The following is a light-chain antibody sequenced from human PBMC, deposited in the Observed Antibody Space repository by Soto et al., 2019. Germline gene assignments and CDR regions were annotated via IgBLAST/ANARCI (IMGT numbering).Light chain of an antibody. CDR3: CSYAGNSGV. CDR2: EVS. Sequence: QSALTQPASVSGSPGQSIIISCTGTSSDVGSYNFVSWYQQHLGKAPKLMIYEVSKRPSGVSNRFSGSKSGNTASLTISGLQPEDEADYYCCSYAGNSGVFGGGTKVTVL. V-gene: IGLV2-23*02. J-gene: IGLJ3*02. CDR1: SSDVGSYNF.